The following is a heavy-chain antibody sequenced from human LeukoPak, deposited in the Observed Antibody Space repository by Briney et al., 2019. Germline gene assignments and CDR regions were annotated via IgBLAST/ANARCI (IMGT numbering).Heavy chain of an antibody. D-gene: IGHD2-2*01. J-gene: IGHJ6*04. CDR2: IDPSDSNT. V-gene: IGHV5-10-1*01. CDR1: GYSFTSYW. CDR3: ARLRGYCSSTSCYASSYYYYGMDV. Sequence: RTGEPLKISCKGSGYSFTSYWISWVRQMPGKGLEWMGRIDPSDSNTNSNPSFQGHDTISADKSISTAYLQWSSLKASDTAMYYCARLRGYCSSTSCYASSYYYYGMDVWGKGTTVTVSS.